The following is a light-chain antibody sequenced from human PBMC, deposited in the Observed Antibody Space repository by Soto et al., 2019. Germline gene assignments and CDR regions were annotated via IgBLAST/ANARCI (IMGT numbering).Light chain of an antibody. CDR2: AAS. Sequence: DIQMTQSPTSLSASVGDRVTITCRASQDIRNFVAWYQQKPGKAPKLLIYAASTLQSGVPSRCSGSGSGTDFTLTINRLQPEDVATYSCQKYSSVPVFGPGTKVEIK. CDR1: QDIRNF. J-gene: IGKJ3*01. V-gene: IGKV1-27*01. CDR3: QKYSSVPV.